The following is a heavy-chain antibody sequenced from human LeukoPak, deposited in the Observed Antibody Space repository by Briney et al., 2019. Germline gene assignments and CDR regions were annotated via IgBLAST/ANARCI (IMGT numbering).Heavy chain of an antibody. CDR2: IKKDGGEE. CDR1: GFNLNSYL. V-gene: IGHV3-7*01. Sequence: GGSLGLSCAASGFNLNSYLMSWVRQAPGRGLEWVANIKKDGGEENYLDSVKGRFTVSRDNAKNSLYLQMNSLRGEDTAIYYCARSNPNRNALDLWGQGTMVTISS. D-gene: IGHD1-14*01. J-gene: IGHJ3*01. CDR3: ARSNPNRNALDL.